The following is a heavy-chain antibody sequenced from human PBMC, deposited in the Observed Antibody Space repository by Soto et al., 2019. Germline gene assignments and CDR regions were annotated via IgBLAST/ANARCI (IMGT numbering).Heavy chain of an antibody. CDR1: GYLISSGYY. Sequence: SETLSLTCSVSGYLISSGYYWGCVRQTPGKGLEWLGSIDYSGKTYKNPSLKSRVSASVDLSQNQFSLNLRSVTAADTAVYFCARDLSGGYDSYYFDYWGQGTLVTVSS. CDR3: ARDLSGGYDSYYFDY. CDR2: IDYSGKT. D-gene: IGHD3-22*01. J-gene: IGHJ4*02. V-gene: IGHV4-38-2*02.